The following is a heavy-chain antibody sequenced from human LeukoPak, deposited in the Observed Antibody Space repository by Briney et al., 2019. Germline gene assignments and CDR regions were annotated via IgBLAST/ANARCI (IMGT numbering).Heavy chain of an antibody. Sequence: GESLRLSCAASGFTFSSYAMHWVRQAPGKGLEWVAVISYDGSNKYYADSVKGRFTISRDNSKNTLYLQMNSLRAEDTAVYYCARSGGLANDAFDIWGQGTMVTVSS. CDR2: ISYDGSNK. V-gene: IGHV3-30-3*01. J-gene: IGHJ3*02. CDR3: ARSGGLANDAFDI. D-gene: IGHD6-19*01. CDR1: GFTFSSYA.